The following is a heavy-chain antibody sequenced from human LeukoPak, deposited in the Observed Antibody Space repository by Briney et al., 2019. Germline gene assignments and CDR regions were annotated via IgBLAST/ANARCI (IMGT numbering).Heavy chain of an antibody. D-gene: IGHD3-10*01. V-gene: IGHV4-39*07. CDR1: GDSVNTNNFY. CDR2: IYYGGST. Sequence: PSETLSLTCSVSGDSVNTNNFYWGWIRQPPGKGLEWIGSIYYGGSTYYSPSLKSRVTISLDTSKHQFSLKLSSVTAADTAVYYCSFNLGSGSYAFDIWGQGTMVTVSS. J-gene: IGHJ3*02. CDR3: SFNLGSGSYAFDI.